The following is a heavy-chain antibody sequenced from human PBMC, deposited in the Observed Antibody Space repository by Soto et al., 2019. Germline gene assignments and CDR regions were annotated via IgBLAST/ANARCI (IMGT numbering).Heavy chain of an antibody. D-gene: IGHD2-21*01. V-gene: IGHV1-58*02. CDR1: GFTFSSSA. Sequence: SVKVSCKASGFTFSSSAIQWVRQARGQPLEWIGWIVVGSGKTDYTHNLQARVTVTRDKSTSTAYMELSGLRSEDTAVYYCAATFDSGSYDFGGHTWWGKGTVVTVSS. CDR2: IVVGSGKT. CDR3: AATFDSGSYDFGGHTW. J-gene: IGHJ4*02.